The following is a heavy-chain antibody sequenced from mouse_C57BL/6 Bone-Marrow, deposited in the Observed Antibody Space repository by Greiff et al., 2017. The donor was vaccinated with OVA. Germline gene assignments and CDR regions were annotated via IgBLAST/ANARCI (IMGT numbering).Heavy chain of an antibody. CDR2: INPNNGGT. V-gene: IGHV1-18*01. J-gene: IGHJ2*01. D-gene: IGHD1-1*01. CDR3: ARGDYYGSSYFDY. CDR1: GYTFTDYN. Sequence: VQLQQSGPELVKPGASVKIPCKASGYTFTDYNMDWVKQSHGKSLEWIGDINPNNGGTIYNQKFKGKATLTVDKSSSTAYMELRSLTSEDTAVYYFARGDYYGSSYFDYWGQGTTLTVSS.